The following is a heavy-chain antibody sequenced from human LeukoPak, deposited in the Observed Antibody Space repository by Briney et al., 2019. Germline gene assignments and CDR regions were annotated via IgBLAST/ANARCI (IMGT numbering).Heavy chain of an antibody. V-gene: IGHV4-34*01. CDR3: ARMDLGSGWSIQH. Sequence: PSETLSLTCAVYGGSFSGYYWSWIRQPPGKGLEWIGEINHSGSTNYNPSLKSRVTISVDTSKNQFSLKLSSVTAADTAVYYCARMDLGSGWSIQHWGQGTLVTVSS. CDR2: INHSGST. CDR1: GGSFSGYY. D-gene: IGHD6-19*01. J-gene: IGHJ1*01.